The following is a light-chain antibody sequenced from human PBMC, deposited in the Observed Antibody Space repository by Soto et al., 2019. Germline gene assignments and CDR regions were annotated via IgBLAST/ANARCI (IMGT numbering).Light chain of an antibody. CDR3: SSYTSSSTLLYV. CDR1: SGDVGGYNY. Sequence: QSALTQPASVSGSPGQSITISSTGTSGDVGGYNYVPWYQQHPGKAPKLMIYDVSNRPSGVSNGFSGSKSGNTASLTISGLQAEDEADYYCSSYTSSSTLLYVFGTGTKLTVL. V-gene: IGLV2-14*01. CDR2: DVS. J-gene: IGLJ1*01.